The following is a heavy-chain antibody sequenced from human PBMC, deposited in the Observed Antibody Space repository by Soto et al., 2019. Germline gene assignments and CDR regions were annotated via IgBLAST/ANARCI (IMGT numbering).Heavy chain of an antibody. V-gene: IGHV3-23*01. CDR3: AKGGSSGWFYFDF. Sequence: LRLSCAASGFTFGTYAMNWVRQAPGKGLEWVSSTPGSGGSAYYADSVRGRFTISRDNSKNTVYLQLDSLRPEDSAIYYCAKGGSSGWFYFDFWGQGTQVTVSS. J-gene: IGHJ4*02. CDR2: TPGSGGSA. CDR1: GFTFGTYA. D-gene: IGHD6-19*01.